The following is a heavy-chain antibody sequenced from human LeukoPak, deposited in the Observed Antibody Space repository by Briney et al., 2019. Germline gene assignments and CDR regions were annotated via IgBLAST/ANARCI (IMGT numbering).Heavy chain of an antibody. D-gene: IGHD1-26*01. Sequence: GGSLRLSCAASGFTVSSNYMSWVRQAPGKGLEWVSVIYSCGSTYYADSVKGRFTISRDNSKNTLYLQMNSLRAEDTAVYYCVTEVSGSFPTWGQGTLVTVSS. J-gene: IGHJ4*02. V-gene: IGHV3-53*05. CDR3: VTEVSGSFPT. CDR1: GFTVSSNY. CDR2: IYSCGST.